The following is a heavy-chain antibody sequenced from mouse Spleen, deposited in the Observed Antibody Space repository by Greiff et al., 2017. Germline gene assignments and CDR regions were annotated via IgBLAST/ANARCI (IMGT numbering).Heavy chain of an antibody. CDR1: GYAFSSSW. V-gene: IGHV1-82*01. D-gene: IGHD1-1*01. CDR2: IYPGDGDT. Sequence: LVESGPELVKPGASVKISCKASGYAFSSSWMNWVKQRPGKGLEWIGRIYPGDGDTNYNGKFKGKATLTADKSSSTAYMQLSSLTSEDSAVYFCARSPDYYGSSYDSAWFAYWGQGTLVTVSA. CDR3: ARSPDYYGSSYDSAWFAY. J-gene: IGHJ3*01.